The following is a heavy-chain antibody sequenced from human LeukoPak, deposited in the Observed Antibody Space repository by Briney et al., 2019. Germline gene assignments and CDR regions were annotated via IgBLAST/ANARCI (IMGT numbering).Heavy chain of an antibody. J-gene: IGHJ3*02. Sequence: ASVKVSCKASGYTFTSYGINWVRQAPGQGLEWMGWISAYNGNTDYAQKLQGRVTMTTDTSTSTAYMELRSLRSDDTAVYYCARGQNYYDSSGYYTDAFDIWGQGTMVTVSS. CDR3: ARGQNYYDSSGYYTDAFDI. CDR2: ISAYNGNT. D-gene: IGHD3-22*01. CDR1: GYTFTSYG. V-gene: IGHV1-18*01.